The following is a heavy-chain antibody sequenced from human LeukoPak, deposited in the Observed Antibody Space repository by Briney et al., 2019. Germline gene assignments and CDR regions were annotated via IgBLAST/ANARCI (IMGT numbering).Heavy chain of an antibody. CDR3: ASDSPYYGMDV. J-gene: IGHJ6*02. V-gene: IGHV3-74*01. Sequence: GGSLRLSCAASGFPFSSYWMHWVRQVPGKGLLWVSRINSDGSATIYADSARGRFTISRDNAKNTLYLQMSGLRVEDTAVYHCASDSPYYGMDVRGQGTTVTVSS. CDR1: GFPFSSYW. CDR2: INSDGSAT.